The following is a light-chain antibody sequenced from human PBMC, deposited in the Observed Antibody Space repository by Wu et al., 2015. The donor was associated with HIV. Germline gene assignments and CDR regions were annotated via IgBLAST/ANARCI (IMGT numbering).Light chain of an antibody. Sequence: EIVMTQSPATLSMSPGERATLSCRASQAISNNLAWYQHKPGQAPRLLIYAASTRASGVPARFSGSGSETEFTLTLSSLQSEDFAVYYCQQYNNWITFGQGTRLEIK. CDR2: AAS. V-gene: IGKV3-15*01. CDR1: QAISNN. CDR3: QQYNNWIT. J-gene: IGKJ5*01.